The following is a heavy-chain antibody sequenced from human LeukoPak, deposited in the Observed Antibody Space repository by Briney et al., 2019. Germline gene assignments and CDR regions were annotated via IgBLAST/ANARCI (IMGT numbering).Heavy chain of an antibody. Sequence: SETLSLTCTVSGGSISSYYWSWIRQPPGKGLEWIGYIYYSGSTNYNPSLKSRVTISVDTSKNQFSLKLSSVTAADTAVYYCARTVTMVRGVWGYWGQGTLVTVSS. J-gene: IGHJ4*02. V-gene: IGHV4-59*12. CDR3: ARTVTMVRGVWGY. D-gene: IGHD3-10*01. CDR2: IYYSGST. CDR1: GGSISSYY.